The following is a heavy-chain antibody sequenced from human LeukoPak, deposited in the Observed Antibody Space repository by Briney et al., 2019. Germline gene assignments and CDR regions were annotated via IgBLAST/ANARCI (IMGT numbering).Heavy chain of an antibody. CDR2: IYYTGST. CDR3: AREWTTWGAFDI. J-gene: IGHJ3*02. V-gene: IGHV4-39*07. CDR1: GGSNSSRTYY. Sequence: PSETLSLTCTVSGGSNSSRTYYWGWIRQPPGKGLEWIGSIYYTGSTFYNPSLKSRVTISVDTSKNQFSMKLSSVTAADAAVYFCAREWTTWGAFDIWGQGTMVTVSS. D-gene: IGHD2/OR15-2a*01.